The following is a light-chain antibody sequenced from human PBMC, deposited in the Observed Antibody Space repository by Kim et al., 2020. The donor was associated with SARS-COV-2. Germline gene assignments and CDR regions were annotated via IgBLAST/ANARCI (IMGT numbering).Light chain of an antibody. CDR2: WAS. CDR1: QSVLYTSNNKNY. V-gene: IGKV4-1*01. Sequence: DIVMTQSPDSLAVSLGERATINCKSSQSVLYTSNNKNYLAWYQQKPGQPPKLLISWASTREPGVPDRFSGSGSETDFTLTISSLQAEDVALYYCQQYYSSPRTFGQGTKVDIK. J-gene: IGKJ1*01. CDR3: QQYYSSPRT.